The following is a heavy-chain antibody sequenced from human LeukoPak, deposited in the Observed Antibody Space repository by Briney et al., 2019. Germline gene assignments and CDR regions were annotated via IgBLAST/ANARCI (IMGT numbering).Heavy chain of an antibody. CDR2: IWYDGSNK. Sequence: GGSLRLSCAASGFTFSSYGMHWVRQAPGKGLEWVAVIWYDGSNKYYADSVKGRFTISRDNSKNTLYLQMNSLRAEDTAVYYCAKSSGWYIFGAEYFQHWGQGTLVTVSS. CDR1: GFTFSSYG. J-gene: IGHJ1*01. CDR3: AKSSGWYIFGAEYFQH. D-gene: IGHD6-19*01. V-gene: IGHV3-33*06.